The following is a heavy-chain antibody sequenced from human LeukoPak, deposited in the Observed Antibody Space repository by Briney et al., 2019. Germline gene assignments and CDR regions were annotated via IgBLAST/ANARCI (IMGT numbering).Heavy chain of an antibody. CDR1: GGTFSSYV. CDR2: IIPILGIA. CDR3: ASDYGGNRYFDL. D-gene: IGHD4-23*01. V-gene: IGHV1-69*04. J-gene: IGHJ2*01. Sequence: SVKVSCKASGGTFSSYVISWVRQAPGQGLEWMGRIIPILGIANYAQKFQGRVTITADKSTSTAYMELSSLRSEDTAVYYCASDYGGNRYFDLWGRGTLVTVSS.